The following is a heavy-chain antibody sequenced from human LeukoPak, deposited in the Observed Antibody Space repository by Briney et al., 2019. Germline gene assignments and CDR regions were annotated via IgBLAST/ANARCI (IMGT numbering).Heavy chain of an antibody. D-gene: IGHD3-9*01. CDR1: GFTFSNYA. CDR3: AKWGDYDVLTGYYVSDY. V-gene: IGHV3-23*01. Sequence: RASLRLSCAASGFTFSNYAMSWVRQAPGKGLEWVSAITGSGGNTYYADSVKGRFTISRDNSKNTVFLQMNSLRAEDTAVYYCAKWGDYDVLTGYYVSDYWGQGTLVTVSP. J-gene: IGHJ4*02. CDR2: ITGSGGNT.